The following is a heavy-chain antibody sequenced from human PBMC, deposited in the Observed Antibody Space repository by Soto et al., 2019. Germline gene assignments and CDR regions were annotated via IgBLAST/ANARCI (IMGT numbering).Heavy chain of an antibody. Sequence: QLQLQESGPGLVKPSEPLYLTCTVSGGSISSSSYYWGWIRQPPGKGLEWIGSIYYSGSTYYNPSLKSRVTISVDTSKNQFSLKLSSVTAADTAVYYCARHTPAISISDHWGQGTLVTVSS. D-gene: IGHD2-15*01. V-gene: IGHV4-39*01. J-gene: IGHJ4*02. CDR1: GGSISSSSYY. CDR3: ARHTPAISISDH. CDR2: IYYSGST.